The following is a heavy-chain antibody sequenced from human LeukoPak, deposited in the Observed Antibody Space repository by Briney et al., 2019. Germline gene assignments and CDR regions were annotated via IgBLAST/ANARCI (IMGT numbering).Heavy chain of an antibody. Sequence: PGGSLRLSCADSGFTFSSYSMNWVRQAPGKGLEWVSSISSSSSYIYYADSVKGRFTISRDNAKNSLFLQMNSLRDDDTAVYYCVRGVGVSRFNYFDPWGQGTLVIVSS. CDR3: VRGVGVSRFNYFDP. J-gene: IGHJ5*02. CDR2: ISSSSSYI. CDR1: GFTFSSYS. V-gene: IGHV3-21*01. D-gene: IGHD6-13*01.